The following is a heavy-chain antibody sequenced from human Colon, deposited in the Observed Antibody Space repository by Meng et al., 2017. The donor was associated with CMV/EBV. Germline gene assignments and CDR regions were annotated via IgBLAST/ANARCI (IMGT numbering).Heavy chain of an antibody. CDR1: GFNFNSYG. CDR3: AKREAGASPDY. D-gene: IGHD4-17*01. Sequence: GESLKISCAASGFNFNSYGMHWVRQAPGKGLEWVAFIRFDGKDQYYSDSVKGRFTISRDNAMSTLYLQMDGLRPDDTAVYYCAKREAGASPDYWGQGTLVTVSS. J-gene: IGHJ4*02. CDR2: IRFDGKDQ. V-gene: IGHV3-30*02.